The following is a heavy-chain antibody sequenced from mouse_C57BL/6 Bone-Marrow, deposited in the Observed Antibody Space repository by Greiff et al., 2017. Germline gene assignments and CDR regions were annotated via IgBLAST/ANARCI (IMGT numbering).Heavy chain of an antibody. Sequence: EVKLVESGGDLVKPGGSLKLSCAASGFTFSSYGMSWVRQTPDKRLEWVGTISRGGSETYYPDSVKGGFTISRDNAKNTLYLQMGSLKSEYTARYYCARRRWYWFAYWGQGTLVTVSA. CDR3: ARRRWYWFAY. J-gene: IGHJ3*01. CDR2: ISRGGSET. D-gene: IGHD1-1*02. CDR1: GFTFSSYG. V-gene: IGHV5-6*02.